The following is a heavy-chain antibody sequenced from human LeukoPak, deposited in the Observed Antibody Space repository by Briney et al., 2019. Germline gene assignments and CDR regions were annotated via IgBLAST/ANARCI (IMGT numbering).Heavy chain of an antibody. CDR2: ISSSSSYI. CDR1: GFTFSSYS. D-gene: IGHD4-11*01. CDR3: ANPPTVTSFDC. J-gene: IGHJ4*02. V-gene: IGHV3-21*04. Sequence: GGSLRLSCAASGFTFSSYSMNWVRQAPGKGLEWVSSISSSSSYIYYADSVKGRFTISRDNSKNTLYLQMNSLRAEDTAVYYCANPPTVTSFDCWGQGTLVTVSS.